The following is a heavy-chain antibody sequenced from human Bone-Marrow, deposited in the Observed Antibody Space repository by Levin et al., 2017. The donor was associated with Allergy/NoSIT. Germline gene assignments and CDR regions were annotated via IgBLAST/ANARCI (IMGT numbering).Heavy chain of an antibody. D-gene: IGHD2-2*01. CDR3: ARGYCSSTSCPEDY. CDR1: GFTFRSYS. J-gene: IGHJ4*02. CDR2: ISSSGKFI. V-gene: IGHV3-21*01. Sequence: PGGSLRLSCGASGFTFRSYSMNWVRQAPGKGLDWVSSISSSGKFIDYADSVKGRFTVSRDNGKNSLYLQMNSLRAEDTAVYYCARGYCSSTSCPEDYWGQGTLVTVSS.